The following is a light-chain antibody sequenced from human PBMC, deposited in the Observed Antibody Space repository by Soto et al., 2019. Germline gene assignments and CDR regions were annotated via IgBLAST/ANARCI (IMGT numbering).Light chain of an antibody. CDR2: DGS. CDR1: SSDVGSYKL. Sequence: QSVLTQPASVSGSPGQSITISCTGTSSDVGSYKLVSWYQQHPGKAPKLMIYDGSERPSGVSNRFSGSKSGNTASLTISGLQAEDEADYYCCSYAASSTSMVFGGGTKLTVL. V-gene: IGLV2-23*01. J-gene: IGLJ2*01. CDR3: CSYAASSTSMV.